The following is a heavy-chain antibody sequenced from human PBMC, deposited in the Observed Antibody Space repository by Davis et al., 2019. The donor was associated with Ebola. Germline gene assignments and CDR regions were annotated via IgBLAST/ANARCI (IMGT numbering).Heavy chain of an antibody. CDR3: ARDFYYGSGSPWSDF. CDR2: INQDGSQK. V-gene: IGHV3-7*01. D-gene: IGHD3-10*01. CDR1: GFTFSSYW. Sequence: GESLKISCAASGFTFSSYWMSWVRQAPGKGLEWVANINQDGSQKYYVASVRGRFTISRDNAKNSLFLQMNSLKAEDTAVYYCARDFYYGSGSPWSDFWGQGTLVTVSS. J-gene: IGHJ4*02.